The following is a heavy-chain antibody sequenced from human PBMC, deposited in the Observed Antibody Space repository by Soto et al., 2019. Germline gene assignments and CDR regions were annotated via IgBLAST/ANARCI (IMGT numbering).Heavy chain of an antibody. D-gene: IGHD3-3*01. CDR3: ARCLSGITIFGVVIISGMDV. CDR1: GYTFTSYD. CDR2: MNPNSGNT. Sequence: ASVKVSCKASGYTFTSYDINWVRQATGQGLEWMGWMNPNSGNTGYAQKFQGRVTMTRNTSISTAYMELSSLRSEDTAVYYCARCLSGITIFGVVIISGMDVWGQGTTVTVSS. J-gene: IGHJ6*02. V-gene: IGHV1-8*01.